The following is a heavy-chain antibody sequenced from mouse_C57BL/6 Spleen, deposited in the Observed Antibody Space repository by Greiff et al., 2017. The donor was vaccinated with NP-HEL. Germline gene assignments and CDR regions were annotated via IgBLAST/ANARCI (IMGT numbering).Heavy chain of an antibody. CDR1: GYAFSSYW. J-gene: IGHJ1*03. D-gene: IGHD1-1*01. CDR3: ARSVYYGSSSWYFDV. V-gene: IGHV1-80*01. Sequence: QVQLKQSGAELVKPGASVKISCKASGYAFSSYWMNWVKQRPGKGLEWIGQIYPGDGDTKYNGKFKGKATLTADTSSSTAYMQLSSLTSEDSAVYFWARSVYYGSSSWYFDVWGTGTTVTVSS. CDR2: IYPGDGDT.